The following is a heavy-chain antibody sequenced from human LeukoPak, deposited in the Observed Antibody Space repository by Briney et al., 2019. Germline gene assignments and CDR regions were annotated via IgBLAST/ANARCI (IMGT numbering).Heavy chain of an antibody. CDR3: ARDLDTIFERRSPNWFDP. CDR1: GYTFTSYG. CDR2: ISAYNGNT. D-gene: IGHD3-3*01. V-gene: IGHV1-18*01. J-gene: IGHJ5*02. Sequence: ASVKVSCKASGYTFTSYGISWVRQAPGQGLGWMGWISAYNGNTNYAQKLQGRVTMTTDTSTSTAYMELRSLRSDDTAVYYCARDLDTIFERRSPNWFDPWGQGTLVTVSS.